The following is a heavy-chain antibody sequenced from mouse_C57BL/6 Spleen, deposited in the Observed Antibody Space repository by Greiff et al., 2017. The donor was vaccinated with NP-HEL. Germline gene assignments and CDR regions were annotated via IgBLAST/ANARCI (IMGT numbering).Heavy chain of an antibody. CDR1: GYTFTDYE. CDR2: IDPETGGT. Sequence: VQLQQSGAELVRPGASVTLSCKASGYTFTDYEMHWVKQTPVHGLEWIGAIDPETGGTAYNQKFKGKAILTADKSSSTAYMELRSLTSEDSAVYYCTRGDGYDSYYYAMDYWGQGTSVTVSS. CDR3: TRGDGYDSYYYAMDY. J-gene: IGHJ4*01. D-gene: IGHD2-2*01. V-gene: IGHV1-15*01.